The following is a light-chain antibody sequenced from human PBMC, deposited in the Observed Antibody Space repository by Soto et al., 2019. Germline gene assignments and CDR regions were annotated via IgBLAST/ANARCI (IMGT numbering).Light chain of an antibody. CDR2: AAS. V-gene: IGKV1-27*01. J-gene: IGKJ1*01. CDR3: QKLEA. CDR1: QDISNY. Sequence: DIQMTQSPSSLSASVGDRVTITCRASQDISNYLAWYQQKPGKVPKLLIYAASTLQSGVPSRFSGSGSGTDFTLTISSLQPEDVATYYCQKLEAFGQGTKVEIK.